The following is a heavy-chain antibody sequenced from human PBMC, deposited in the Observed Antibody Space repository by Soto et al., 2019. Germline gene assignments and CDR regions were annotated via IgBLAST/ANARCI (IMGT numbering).Heavy chain of an antibody. CDR2: ISSSSSYI. CDR1: GFTFSSYS. CDR3: VRDYCSGGSCHGDAFDI. V-gene: IGHV3-21*06. Sequence: GGSLRLSCAASGFTFSSYSMNWVRQAPGKGLEWVSSISSSSSYIYYADSVKGRFTISRDNAKISLYLQMNSLRAEDTAVYYCVRDYCSGGSCHGDAFDIWGQGTMVTVSS. J-gene: IGHJ3*02. D-gene: IGHD2-15*01.